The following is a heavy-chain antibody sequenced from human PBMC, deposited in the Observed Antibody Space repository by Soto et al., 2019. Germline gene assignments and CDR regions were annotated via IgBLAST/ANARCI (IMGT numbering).Heavy chain of an antibody. V-gene: IGHV3-23*01. J-gene: IGHJ4*02. CDR2: ISGSGGST. CDR1: GFTFSSYA. D-gene: IGHD4-17*01. Sequence: EVQLLESGGGLVQPGGSLRLSCAATGFTFSSYAMSWVRQAPGKGLEWVSAISGSGGSTYYADSVKGRFTISRDNSKNTLYLQRNSLRAEDTDVYYGAKEGGPYGGNLDFWGQGTLVTVSS. CDR3: AKEGGPYGGNLDF.